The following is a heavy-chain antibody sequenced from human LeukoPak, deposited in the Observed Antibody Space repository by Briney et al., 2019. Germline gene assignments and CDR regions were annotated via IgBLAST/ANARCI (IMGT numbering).Heavy chain of an antibody. D-gene: IGHD4-17*01. V-gene: IGHV3-33*01. CDR1: GFTFSTYA. J-gene: IGHJ4*02. CDR2: IWYDRTNK. CDR3: ARDRLTTVTTFHFDY. Sequence: AGRSLSLSCAASGFTFSTYAMHWVRQAPGKGLEWVAVIWYDRTNKYYADSVKGRFTISRDNSKNPLYLQMSSLRAEDTAVYYCARDRLTTVTTFHFDYWGQGTLVTVSS.